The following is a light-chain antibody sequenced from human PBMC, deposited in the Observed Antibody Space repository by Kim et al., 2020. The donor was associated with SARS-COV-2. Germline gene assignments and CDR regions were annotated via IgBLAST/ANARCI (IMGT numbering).Light chain of an antibody. CDR3: QSYDSTIRV. J-gene: IGLJ3*02. Sequence: SNYVQWYQQRPGTAPIIVIHEDTERPSGVPDRFSGSIDVTSNSAFLTISGLRPEDEADYYCQSYDSTIRVFGGGTQLTVL. V-gene: IGLV6-57*02. CDR2: EDT. CDR1: SNY.